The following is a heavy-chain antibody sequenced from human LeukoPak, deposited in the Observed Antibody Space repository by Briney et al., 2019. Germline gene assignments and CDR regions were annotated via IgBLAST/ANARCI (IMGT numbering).Heavy chain of an antibody. CDR1: GGSITTSSYY. V-gene: IGHV4-39*01. J-gene: IGHJ6*03. Sequence: SETLSLTCTVSGGSITTSSYYWGWIRQPPGKGLEWIGSIYYSGSTYYNPSLKSRVTISVDTSKSQVYLKLSSVTAADTSVYYCANIERYYYYMDVWGKGTTVTVSS. CDR2: IYYSGST. CDR3: ANIERYYYYMDV. D-gene: IGHD5-12*01.